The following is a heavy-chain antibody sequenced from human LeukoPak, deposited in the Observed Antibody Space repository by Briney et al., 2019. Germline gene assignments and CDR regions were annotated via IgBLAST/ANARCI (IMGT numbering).Heavy chain of an antibody. V-gene: IGHV3-48*01. CDR3: AKDGGTHFDH. CDR2: ISSSGTTI. CDR1: GFTFRTSG. D-gene: IGHD1-26*01. J-gene: IGHJ4*02. Sequence: AGGSLRLSCAASGFTFRTSGMNWVRQALGKGLEWVSYISSSGTTISYAQSVKGRFTITRDNAQNSLTLHMNTLRADDTAVYYCAKDGGTHFDHWGQGTLVTVSS.